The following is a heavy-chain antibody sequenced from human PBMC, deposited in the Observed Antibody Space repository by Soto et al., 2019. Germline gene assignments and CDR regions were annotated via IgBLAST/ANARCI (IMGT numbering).Heavy chain of an antibody. CDR1: GGSIRSYY. CDR3: ARGAADTAMVDS. V-gene: IGHV4-59*01. Sequence: SETLSLTCTVSGGSIRSYYWTWIRQPPGKGLEWLGYIFYSGSTFYNPSLKSRVTISIHTSRSQFSLQLTSVTAADTAVYYCARGAADTAMVDSWGQGTLVTVSS. CDR2: IFYSGST. J-gene: IGHJ4*02. D-gene: IGHD5-18*01.